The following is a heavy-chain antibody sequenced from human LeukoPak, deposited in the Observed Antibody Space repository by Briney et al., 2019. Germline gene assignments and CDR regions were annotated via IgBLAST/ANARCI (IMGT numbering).Heavy chain of an antibody. Sequence: SETLSLTCAVSGGSISSSNWWSWVRQPPGKGLEWIGEIYHSGSTNDNPSLKSRVTISVDKSKNRCSLKLSSVTAADTAVYYCARVATVCNFDYWGQGTLVTVSS. CDR3: ARVATVCNFDY. J-gene: IGHJ4*02. CDR2: IYHSGST. D-gene: IGHD4-17*01. V-gene: IGHV4-4*02. CDR1: GGSISSSNW.